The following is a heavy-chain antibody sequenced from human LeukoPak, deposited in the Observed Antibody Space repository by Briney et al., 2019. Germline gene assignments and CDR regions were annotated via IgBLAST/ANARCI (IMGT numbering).Heavy chain of an antibody. CDR3: AKDPIVRTTTLLPGVDY. Sequence: GRSLRLSCAASGFTFDDCAMHWVRQAPGRGLEWVSSISWNSGSIGYVDSVKGRFTISRDNAKNSLYLQMNSLRPEDTALYYCAKDPIVRTTTLLPGVDYWGQGTLVTVSS. J-gene: IGHJ4*02. CDR1: GFTFDDCA. D-gene: IGHD1-26*01. V-gene: IGHV3-9*01. CDR2: ISWNSGSI.